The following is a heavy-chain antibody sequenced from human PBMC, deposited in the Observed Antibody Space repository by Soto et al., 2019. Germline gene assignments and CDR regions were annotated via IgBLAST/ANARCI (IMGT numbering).Heavy chain of an antibody. D-gene: IGHD4-4*01. CDR1: GYTFTSYD. CDR3: ARGQTTRYYYYYGMDV. Sequence: QVQLVQSGAEVKKPGASVKVSCKASGYTFTSYDINWVRQATGQGLEWMGWMNPNSGNTGYAQKFQGRVTMTRNTSISTAYMELSSLRSEDTALYYCARGQTTRYYYYYGMDVWGQGTTVTVSS. V-gene: IGHV1-8*01. J-gene: IGHJ6*02. CDR2: MNPNSGNT.